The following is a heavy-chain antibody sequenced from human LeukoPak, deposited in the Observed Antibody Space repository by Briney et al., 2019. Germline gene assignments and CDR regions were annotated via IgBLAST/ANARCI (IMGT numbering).Heavy chain of an antibody. CDR2: INPNSGGT. Sequence: GASVKVSCKASGYTFTGYYMHWVRQAPGQGLEWMGWINPNSGGTNYAQKFQGRVTMTRDTSISTAYMELSRLRSDDTAVYYCARDHGGYRDYVSGWFDPWGQGTLVTVSS. D-gene: IGHD3-10*01. CDR3: ARDHGGYRDYVSGWFDP. V-gene: IGHV1-2*02. J-gene: IGHJ5*02. CDR1: GYTFTGYY.